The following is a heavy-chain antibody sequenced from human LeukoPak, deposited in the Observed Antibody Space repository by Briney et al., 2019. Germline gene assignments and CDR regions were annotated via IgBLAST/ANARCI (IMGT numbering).Heavy chain of an antibody. Sequence: ASVKVSCKASGYTFTGYYMHWVRQAPGQGLEWMGWINPNSGGTNYAQKFQGRVTMTRDTSISTAYMELSRLRSDDTAVYYCARGISVVPAAIARVNWFDPWGQGTLVTVCS. D-gene: IGHD2-2*01. J-gene: IGHJ5*02. CDR3: ARGISVVPAAIARVNWFDP. V-gene: IGHV1-2*02. CDR1: GYTFTGYY. CDR2: INPNSGGT.